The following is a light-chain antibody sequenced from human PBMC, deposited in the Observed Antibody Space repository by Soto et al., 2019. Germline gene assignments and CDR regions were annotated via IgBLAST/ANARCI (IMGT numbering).Light chain of an antibody. Sequence: EIVLTQSPATLSLSPGERATLSCRASQSVSSYLAWYHQKPGQAPRLLIYDASNTATGIPARFSGSGSGTDFTLTINSLEPEDSAVYYCQQRSNWPSITFGQGTRLEIK. V-gene: IGKV3-11*01. CDR3: QQRSNWPSIT. CDR1: QSVSSY. CDR2: DAS. J-gene: IGKJ5*01.